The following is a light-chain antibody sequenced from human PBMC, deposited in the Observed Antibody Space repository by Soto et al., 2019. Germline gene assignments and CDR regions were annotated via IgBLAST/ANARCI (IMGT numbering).Light chain of an antibody. Sequence: DIVMTQSPDSLAVSLGERATINCKSSQSVLYSSNNKNYLAWYQQKPGQPPKLLIYWASTRESGVPDRFSGSLSGTDFTLTISSLQAEDLDLYYCQQYYSTPQTYGQGTKVEIK. J-gene: IGKJ1*01. V-gene: IGKV4-1*01. CDR3: QQYYSTPQT. CDR1: QSVLYSSNNKNY. CDR2: WAS.